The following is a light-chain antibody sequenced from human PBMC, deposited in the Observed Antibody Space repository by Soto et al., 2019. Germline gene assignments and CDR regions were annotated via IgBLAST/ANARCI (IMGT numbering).Light chain of an antibody. CDR2: EVT. CDR1: RSDVGDYNY. CDR3: SSYAGSDNFEV. Sequence: QSALTQPPSASGSPGQSVTISCTGTRSDVGDYNYVSWYQQHPGKAPKLLIYEVTKRPSGVPDRFSGSKSANTASLTVSGLQAEDEADYYCSSYAGSDNFEVFGGGTQPTVL. J-gene: IGLJ2*01. V-gene: IGLV2-8*01.